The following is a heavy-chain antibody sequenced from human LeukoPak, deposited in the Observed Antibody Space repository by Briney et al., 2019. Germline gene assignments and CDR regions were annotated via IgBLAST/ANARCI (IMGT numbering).Heavy chain of an antibody. J-gene: IGHJ6*02. D-gene: IGHD3-22*01. V-gene: IGHV1-46*01. CDR2: INPSGGST. Sequence: AASVKVSCKASGYTYTSYYMHWVRQDPGQGLEWMGIINPSGGSTSYAQKFQGRVTMTRDTSTSTVYMELSSLRSEDTAVYYCAANYYDSSGYLYGMDVWGQGTTVTVSS. CDR3: AANYYDSSGYLYGMDV. CDR1: GYTYTSYY.